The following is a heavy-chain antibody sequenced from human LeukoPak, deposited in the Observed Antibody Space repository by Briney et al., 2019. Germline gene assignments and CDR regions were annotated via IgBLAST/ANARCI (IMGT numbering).Heavy chain of an antibody. CDR2: INHSGNT. V-gene: IGHV4-34*01. CDR1: GGSFSGDY. D-gene: IGHD3-22*01. J-gene: IGHJ4*02. CDR3: ARSKDGSGFAAY. Sequence: NTSETLSLTCAVYGGSFSGDYWTWIRQPPGKGLEWIGEINHSGNTNYNPSLKSRVAISVDTSKNQFSLKLSSVIAADTAMYYCARSKDGSGFAAYWGQGTQVTVSS.